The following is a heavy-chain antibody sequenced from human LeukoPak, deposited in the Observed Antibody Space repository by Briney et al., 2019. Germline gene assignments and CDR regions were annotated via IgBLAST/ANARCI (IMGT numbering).Heavy chain of an antibody. D-gene: IGHD1-26*01. J-gene: IGHJ4*02. Sequence: KTSETLSLTCAVSGDSISSSHWWSWVRQSPGKGLEWIGEIYHSGNTNYNPSLKSRGAISLDKSSNQFSLRLTSVTAADTAMYFCAREEMPGKFDYWGQGILVTVSS. CDR1: GDSISSSHW. V-gene: IGHV4-4*02. CDR3: AREEMPGKFDY. CDR2: IYHSGNT.